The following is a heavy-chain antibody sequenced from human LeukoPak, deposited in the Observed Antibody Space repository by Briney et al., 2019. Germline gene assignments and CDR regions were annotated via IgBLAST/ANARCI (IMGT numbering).Heavy chain of an antibody. CDR1: GGSISDSNYY. V-gene: IGHV4-39*01. CDR2: IYYSGSA. Sequence: SETLSLTCTVSGGSISDSNYYWGWIRQPPGRGLERIGNIYYSGSAYYSPSLKSRVTVSVDTSKNQFSLKLNSVTAADTAVYYCARQSTIAAARIDPWGQGTLVTVSS. CDR3: ARQSTIAAARIDP. D-gene: IGHD6-25*01. J-gene: IGHJ5*02.